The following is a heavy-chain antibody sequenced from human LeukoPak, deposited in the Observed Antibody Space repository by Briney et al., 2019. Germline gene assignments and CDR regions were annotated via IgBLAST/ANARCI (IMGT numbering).Heavy chain of an antibody. CDR3: ARDRSPSGYDSNWFDP. V-gene: IGHV4-31*03. J-gene: IGHJ5*02. Sequence: SQTLSLTCTVSGDSISSGGYYWSWIRQHPGKGPEWIGYIYYSGSTYYNPSLKSRVTISVDTSKNQFSLKLSSVTAADTAVYYCARDRSPSGYDSNWFDPWGQGTLVTVSS. CDR1: GDSISSGGYY. CDR2: IYYSGST. D-gene: IGHD5-12*01.